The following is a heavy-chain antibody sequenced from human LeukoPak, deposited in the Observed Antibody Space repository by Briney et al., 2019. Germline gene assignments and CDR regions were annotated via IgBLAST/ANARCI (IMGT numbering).Heavy chain of an antibody. D-gene: IGHD3-9*01. CDR2: IYSGGST. CDR1: GFTVSSNY. Sequence: PGGSLRLSCAASGFTVSSNYMSWVRQAPGKGLEWVSVIYSGGSTYYADSVKGRFTISRDNSKNTLYLQMNSLRAEDTDVYYCATTPIYDILTSDWGQGTLVTVSS. CDR3: ATTPIYDILTSD. V-gene: IGHV3-66*01. J-gene: IGHJ4*02.